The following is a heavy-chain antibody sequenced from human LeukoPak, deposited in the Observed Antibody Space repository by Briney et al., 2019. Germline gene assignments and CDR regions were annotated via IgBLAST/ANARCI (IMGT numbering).Heavy chain of an antibody. D-gene: IGHD4-17*01. Sequence: KAGGSLRLSCAASAFTFSRYGMHWVRQAPGKGLEWVAMISYDGSNKYYTDSVKGRFTISRDNSKNTLYLQMNSLRAEDTAVYYCARTTTGSNGYFDYWGQGTLVTVSS. V-gene: IGHV3-30*03. CDR3: ARTTTGSNGYFDY. J-gene: IGHJ4*02. CDR1: AFTFSRYG. CDR2: ISYDGSNK.